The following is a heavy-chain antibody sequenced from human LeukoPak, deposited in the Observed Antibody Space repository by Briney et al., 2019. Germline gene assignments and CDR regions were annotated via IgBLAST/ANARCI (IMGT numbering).Heavy chain of an antibody. D-gene: IGHD6-13*01. Sequence: SQTLSLTCAISGDSISSNSAAWIWIRQSPSRGLECLGRTYYRSKWYNDYAVSVKSRITINPDTSKNQFSLQLNSVTPEDTAMYYCVRGMELAAGTEWFDSWGHGTLVTVSS. CDR1: GDSISSNSAA. J-gene: IGHJ5*01. CDR3: VRGMELAAGTEWFDS. V-gene: IGHV6-1*01. CDR2: TYYRSKWYN.